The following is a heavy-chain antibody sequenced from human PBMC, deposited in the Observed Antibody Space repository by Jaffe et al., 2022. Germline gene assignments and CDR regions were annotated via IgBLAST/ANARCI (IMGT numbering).Heavy chain of an antibody. CDR2: IQSDGSNK. V-gene: IGHV3-30*02. Sequence: QLQLVESGGGVVQPGGSLRLSCAASGFTFSSYGMHWVRQAPGKGLEWVAFIQSDGSNKYYADSVKGRFTISRDNSKNTLYLQMNSLRGDDTAVYYCAGASTVTRHFDCWGQGTLVTVSS. CDR1: GFTFSSYG. J-gene: IGHJ4*02. D-gene: IGHD4-17*01. CDR3: AGASTVTRHFDC.